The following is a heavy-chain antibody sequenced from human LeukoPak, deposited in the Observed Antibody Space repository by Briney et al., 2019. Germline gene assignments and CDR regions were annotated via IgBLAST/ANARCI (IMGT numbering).Heavy chain of an antibody. Sequence: SETLSLTCTVSGGSISSYYWSWIRQPPGKGLEWIGYIYYSGSTNYNPSLKSRVTISVDTSKNQFSLKLSSVTAADTAVYYCARDRGSSSLSSFDIWGQGTMVTVSS. CDR3: ARDRGSSSLSSFDI. CDR2: IYYSGST. CDR1: GGSISSYY. J-gene: IGHJ3*02. V-gene: IGHV4-59*01. D-gene: IGHD6-6*01.